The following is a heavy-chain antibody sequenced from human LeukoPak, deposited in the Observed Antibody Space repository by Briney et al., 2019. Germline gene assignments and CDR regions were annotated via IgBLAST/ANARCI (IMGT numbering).Heavy chain of an antibody. CDR3: ARGLYDILTGYYVFDY. CDR2: IYYSGST. J-gene: IGHJ4*02. CDR1: GVSISSYD. V-gene: IGHV4-59*01. D-gene: IGHD3-9*01. Sequence: SETLSLTCTVSGVSISSYDWSWIRQPPGKGLEWMGYIYYSGSTNYNPSLKSRVTISVDTSKNQFSLKLSSVTAADTAVYYCARGLYDILTGYYVFDYWGQGTLVTVSS.